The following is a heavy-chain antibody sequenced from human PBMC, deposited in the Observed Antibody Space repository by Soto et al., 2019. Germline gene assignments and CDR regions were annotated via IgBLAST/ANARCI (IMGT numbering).Heavy chain of an antibody. Sequence: QVQLVQSGAEAKKPGSSVKVSCKASGGTFNSYAISWVRQAPGQGLEWMGGIIPISGTANYAQKFQGRVTITADESTSTAYMELSSLRSEDTAVYYCARSQGSSTSLEIYYYYYYGMDVWGQGTTVTVSS. CDR3: ARSQGSSTSLEIYYYYYYGMDV. V-gene: IGHV1-69*01. CDR2: IIPISGTA. J-gene: IGHJ6*02. CDR1: GGTFNSYA. D-gene: IGHD2-2*01.